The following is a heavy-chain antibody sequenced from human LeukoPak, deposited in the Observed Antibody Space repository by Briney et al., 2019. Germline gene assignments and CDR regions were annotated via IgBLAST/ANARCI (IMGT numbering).Heavy chain of an antibody. V-gene: IGHV4-59*01. D-gene: IGHD4-17*01. CDR2: IYYSGST. J-gene: IGHJ4*02. CDR3: ARERAVTTYYYFDY. CDR1: GGSISGYY. Sequence: SETLSLTCTVSGGSISGYYWSWVRQPPGKGLEWIGYIYYSGSTNYNPSLKSRVTISVDTSKNQFSLKLSSVTAADTAVYYCARERAVTTYYYFDYWGQGTLVTVPS.